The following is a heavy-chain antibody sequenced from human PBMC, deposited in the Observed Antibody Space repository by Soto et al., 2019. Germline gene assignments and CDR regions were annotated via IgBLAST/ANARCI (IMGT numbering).Heavy chain of an antibody. D-gene: IGHD3-3*01. CDR3: AAARKGDFWDRVHYYYGMDV. CDR2: IVVGSGNT. CDR1: GFTFTSSA. Sequence: ASVKVSCKASGFTFTSSAVQWVRQARGQRLEWIGWIVVGSGNTNYAQKFQERVTITRDMSTSTAYMELSSLRSEDTAVYYCAAARKGDFWDRVHYYYGMDVWGQGTTVPVSS. V-gene: IGHV1-58*01. J-gene: IGHJ6*02.